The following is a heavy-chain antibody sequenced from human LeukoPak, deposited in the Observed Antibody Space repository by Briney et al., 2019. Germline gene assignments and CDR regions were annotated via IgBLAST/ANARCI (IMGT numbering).Heavy chain of an antibody. D-gene: IGHD3-10*01. Sequence: ASVKVSCKASGYTFSDHYMHWVRQAPGQGLEWMGWISPDTGDIYYAQKFQGRVTMTRDTSISTAYMELSRLRSDDTAVYYCVRDYHYDSGTYYKHVYWGQGTLVTVSS. CDR1: GYTFSDHY. J-gene: IGHJ4*02. CDR2: ISPDTGDI. CDR3: VRDYHYDSGTYYKHVY. V-gene: IGHV1-2*02.